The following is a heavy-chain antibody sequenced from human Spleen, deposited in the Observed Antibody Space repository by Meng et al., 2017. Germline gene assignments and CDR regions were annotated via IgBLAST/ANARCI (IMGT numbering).Heavy chain of an antibody. CDR2: IDPNGGGT. Sequence: ASVKVSCKASGYNFIGYWIYWVRQAPGQGLEWIGWIDPNGGGTNYARKFLGRVTVTRDTSTSTAYLEMNRLTYDDTAVYYCAVLEGGWGQGTLVTVSS. D-gene: IGHD1-1*01. J-gene: IGHJ4*02. V-gene: IGHV1-2*07. CDR1: GYNFIGYW. CDR3: AVLEGG.